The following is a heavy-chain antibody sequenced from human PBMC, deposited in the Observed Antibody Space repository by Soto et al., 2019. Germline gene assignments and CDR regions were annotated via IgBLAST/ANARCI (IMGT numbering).Heavy chain of an antibody. CDR2: ISGSDGKT. CDR1: GFSFGSYA. Sequence: PGGSLRLSCVASGFSFGSYALTWVRQAPGKGLEWVSTISGSDGKTFYADAVKGRFSISXXXXXXTXYXQXXXLRADDTAIYYCARWSYLDYWGQGTRVTVSS. CDR3: ARWSYLDY. D-gene: IGHD3-3*01. V-gene: IGHV3-23*01. J-gene: IGHJ4*02.